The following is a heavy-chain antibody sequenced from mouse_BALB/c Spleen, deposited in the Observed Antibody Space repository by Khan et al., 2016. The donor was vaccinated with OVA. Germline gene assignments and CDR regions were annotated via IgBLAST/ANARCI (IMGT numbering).Heavy chain of an antibody. J-gene: IGHJ3*01. D-gene: IGHD1-1*01. CDR2: VSTGGGYT. CDR3: ARLAYYYDSEGFAY. Sequence: EVELLESGGDLVKPGGSLKLSCAASGFTFSTYGMSWVRQTPDKRLEWVATVSTGGGYTYYPDSVKGRFTISRDNATNTLYLQMSSLKSEDTAMFYCARLAYYYDSEGFAYWGQGTLVTVSA. V-gene: IGHV5-6*01. CDR1: GFTFSTYG.